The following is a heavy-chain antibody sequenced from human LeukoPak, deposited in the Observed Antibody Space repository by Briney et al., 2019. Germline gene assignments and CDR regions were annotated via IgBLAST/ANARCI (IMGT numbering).Heavy chain of an antibody. CDR1: GGSISSTDDY. J-gene: IGHJ3*02. CDR2: IYYSGST. V-gene: IGHV4-39*07. Sequence: PSETLSLTCTVSGGSISSTDDYWGWIRQPPVKGPEWIGSIYYSGSTYYNPSLKSRVTISEDPSKNQFSLKLSSVTAADTAVYYCARDRGVHDAFDIWGQGTMVTVSS. D-gene: IGHD3-10*01. CDR3: ARDRGVHDAFDI.